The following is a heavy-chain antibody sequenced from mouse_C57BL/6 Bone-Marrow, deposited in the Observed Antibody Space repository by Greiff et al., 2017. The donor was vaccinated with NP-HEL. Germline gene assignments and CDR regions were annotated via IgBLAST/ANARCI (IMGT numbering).Heavy chain of an antibody. CDR1: GYAFSSSW. CDR2: IYPGDGDT. D-gene: IGHD1-1*01. CDR3: ARGYYYGSSYVYYFDY. V-gene: IGHV1-82*01. Sequence: VQLQQSGPELVKPGASVKISCKASGYAFSSSWMNWVKQRPGKGLEWIGRIYPGDGDTNYNGKFKGKATLTADKSSSTAYMQLSSLTSEDSAVYFCARGYYYGSSYVYYFDYWGQGTTLTVSS. J-gene: IGHJ2*01.